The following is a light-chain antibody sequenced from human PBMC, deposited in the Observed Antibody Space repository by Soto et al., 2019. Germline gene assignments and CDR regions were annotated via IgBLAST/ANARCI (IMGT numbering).Light chain of an antibody. Sequence: EIVLTQSPGTLSLSPGERATLSCRASQSVSSSYLAWYQQKPGQAPRLLIYGASSRATGIPDRFSGSGSGTDSTLTISLLEPEDFAVYDCQHYGSAQTTFGQGTKVEIK. CDR1: QSVSSSY. CDR3: QHYGSAQTT. V-gene: IGKV3-20*01. J-gene: IGKJ1*01. CDR2: GAS.